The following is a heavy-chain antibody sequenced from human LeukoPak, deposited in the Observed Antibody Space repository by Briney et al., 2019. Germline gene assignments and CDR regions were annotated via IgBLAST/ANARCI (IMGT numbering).Heavy chain of an antibody. D-gene: IGHD6-13*01. CDR1: GGTFSSYA. V-gene: IGHV1-69*13. J-gene: IGHJ4*02. Sequence: GASVKVSCKASGGTFSSYAISWVRQAPGQGLEWMEGIIPIFGTANYAQKFQGRVTITADESTSTAYMELSSLRSEDTAVYYCARDRIAAAGAFDYWGQGTLVTVSS. CDR3: ARDRIAAAGAFDY. CDR2: IIPIFGTA.